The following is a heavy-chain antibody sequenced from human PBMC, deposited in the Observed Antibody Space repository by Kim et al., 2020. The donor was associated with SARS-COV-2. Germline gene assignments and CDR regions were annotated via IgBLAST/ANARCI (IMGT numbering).Heavy chain of an antibody. D-gene: IGHD6-19*01. Sequence: GGSLRLSCAASEITFSRYGMHWVRQAPGKGLEWVAVILYDGSNQYYADSVKGRYTISRDNSKNMLYLQMNSLTSEDTAVYYCAKASMALAGFHWFDPWGQGTLVTVSS. CDR1: EITFSRYG. J-gene: IGHJ5*02. V-gene: IGHV3-30*18. CDR3: AKASMALAGFHWFDP. CDR2: ILYDGSNQ.